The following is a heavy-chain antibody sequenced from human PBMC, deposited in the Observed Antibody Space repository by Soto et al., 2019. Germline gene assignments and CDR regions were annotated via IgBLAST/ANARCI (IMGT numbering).Heavy chain of an antibody. V-gene: IGHV3-49*04. CDR2: IRSKAYGGTT. J-gene: IGHJ4*02. Sequence: PGGSLRLSCTASGFTFGDYAMSWVRQAPGKGLEWVGFIRSKAYGGTTEYAASVKGRFTISRDDSKSIAYLQMNSLKTEDTAVYYCTRLPPYWVRYFDWLLYFDYWGQGTLVTVSS. CDR1: GFTFGDYA. CDR3: TRLPPYWVRYFDWLLYFDY. D-gene: IGHD3-9*01.